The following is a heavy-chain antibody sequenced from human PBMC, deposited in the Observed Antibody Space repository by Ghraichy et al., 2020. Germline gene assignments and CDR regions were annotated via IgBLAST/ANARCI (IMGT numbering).Heavy chain of an antibody. CDR1: GYSFGNYW. D-gene: IGHD1-20*01. J-gene: IGHJ3*01. CDR2: IFGGDSDT. V-gene: IGHV5-51*01. Sequence: GESLNISCQTSGYSFGNYWVAWVRQVPGKGLEFLGFIFGGDSDTRYSPSFRGQVTISTDKSINTAYLQWSSLKASDTAMYYCARPFGIPADTFDLWGQGTLVTVFS. CDR3: ARPFGIPADTFDL.